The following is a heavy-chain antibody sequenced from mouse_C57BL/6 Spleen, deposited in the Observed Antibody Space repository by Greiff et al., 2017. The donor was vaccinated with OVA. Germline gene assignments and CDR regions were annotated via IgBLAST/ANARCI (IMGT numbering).Heavy chain of an antibody. Sequence: VQLQQSGPELVKPGASVKISCKASGYTFTDYYMNWVKQSHGKSLEWIGDINPNNGGTSYNQKFKGKATLTVDKSSSTAYMELRSLTSEDSAVYYCANSNYEDWFAYWGQGTLVTVSA. V-gene: IGHV1-26*01. CDR2: INPNNGGT. CDR1: GYTFTDYY. CDR3: ANSNYEDWFAY. D-gene: IGHD2-5*01. J-gene: IGHJ3*01.